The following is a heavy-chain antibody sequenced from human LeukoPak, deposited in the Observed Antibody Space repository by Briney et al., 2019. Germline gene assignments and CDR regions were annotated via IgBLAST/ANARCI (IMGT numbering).Heavy chain of an antibody. CDR1: GGTFSSYA. CDR2: IIPIFGTA. Sequence: VASVKVSCKASGGTFSSYAISWVRQAPGQGLEWMGGIIPIFGTANYAQKFQGRVTITADESTSTAYMELSSLRSEDTAVYYCARVSSAAGYSYYYGIFVWGKGTTFTVSS. J-gene: IGHJ6*04. CDR3: ARVSSAAGYSYYYGIFV. D-gene: IGHD6-13*01. V-gene: IGHV1-69*13.